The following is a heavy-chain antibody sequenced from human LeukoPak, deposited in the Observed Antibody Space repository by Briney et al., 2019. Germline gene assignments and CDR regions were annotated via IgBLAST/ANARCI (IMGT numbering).Heavy chain of an antibody. Sequence: PGGSLRLSCAASGFTFRNYVIHWVRQAPGKGLEWVAVISYDGSNKYYADSVKGRFTISRDNSKNTLYLQMNSLRAEDTAVYYCARGLLVGYCSGGSCYSLVGDYYYGMDVWGQGTTVTVSS. D-gene: IGHD2-15*01. J-gene: IGHJ6*02. CDR1: GFTFRNYV. CDR2: ISYDGSNK. V-gene: IGHV3-30-3*01. CDR3: ARGLLVGYCSGGSCYSLVGDYYYGMDV.